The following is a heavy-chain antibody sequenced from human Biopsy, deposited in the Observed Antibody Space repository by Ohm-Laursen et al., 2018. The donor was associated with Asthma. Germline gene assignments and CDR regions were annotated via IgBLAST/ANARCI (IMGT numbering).Heavy chain of an antibody. CDR1: GFSLRTPGVG. V-gene: IGHV2-5*02. Sequence: TQALTLTSSFSGFSLRTPGVGVGWIRQSPGKALEWLALIYWDDYNLFRPSLKRRLTITKDPSKNQVVLTMTKMDPVDSGTYYCALSQDSGFDDHSPSWFDPWGQGTLVTVSS. CDR2: IYWDDYN. D-gene: IGHD3-9*01. CDR3: ALSQDSGFDDHSPSWFDP. J-gene: IGHJ5*02.